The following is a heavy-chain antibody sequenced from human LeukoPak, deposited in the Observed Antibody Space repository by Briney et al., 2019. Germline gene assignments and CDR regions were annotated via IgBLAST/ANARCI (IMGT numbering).Heavy chain of an antibody. CDR3: ARRITMVRGVMWDTFDY. D-gene: IGHD3-10*01. Sequence: TPSETLSLTCTVSGGSISSSSYYWGWIRQPPGRGLEWIVSIDYSGSTYYNPSLKIRTIITVDTTKNQFSLKPSSVTAADTAVYYCARRITMVRGVMWDTFDYWGQGTLVTVSS. CDR2: IDYSGST. J-gene: IGHJ4*02. V-gene: IGHV4-39*01. CDR1: GGSISSSSYY.